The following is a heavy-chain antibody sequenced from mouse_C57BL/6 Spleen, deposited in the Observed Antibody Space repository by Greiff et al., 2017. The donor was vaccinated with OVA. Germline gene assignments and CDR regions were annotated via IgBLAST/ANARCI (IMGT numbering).Heavy chain of an antibody. CDR3: ARRTAQATFDY. J-gene: IGHJ2*01. D-gene: IGHD3-2*02. CDR1: GYAFTNYL. V-gene: IGHV1-54*01. Sequence: QVQLQQSGAELVRPGTSVKVSCKASGYAFTNYLIEWVKQRPGQGLEWIGVINPGSGGTNYNEKFKGKATLTAEKSSSTAYMQLSSLTSEDSAVYFCARRTAQATFDYWGQGTTLTVSS. CDR2: INPGSGGT.